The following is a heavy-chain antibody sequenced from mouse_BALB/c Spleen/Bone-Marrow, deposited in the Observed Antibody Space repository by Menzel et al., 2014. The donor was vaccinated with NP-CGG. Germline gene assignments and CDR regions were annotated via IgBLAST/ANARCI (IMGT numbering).Heavy chain of an antibody. D-gene: IGHD1-1*01. CDR1: GFSLTNYG. V-gene: IGHV2-9*02. CDR3: ARKDYGSRGGYFDV. Sequence: VKVVESGPGLVSPSQRLSIPCTVSGFSLTNYGLHWVRQPPGKGLEWLGLIWAGGSTNYNSALMSRLSISKDNSKSQVFLKMNSLQTDDTAMYYCARKDYGSRGGYFDVWGAGTTVTVSS. J-gene: IGHJ1*01. CDR2: IWAGGST.